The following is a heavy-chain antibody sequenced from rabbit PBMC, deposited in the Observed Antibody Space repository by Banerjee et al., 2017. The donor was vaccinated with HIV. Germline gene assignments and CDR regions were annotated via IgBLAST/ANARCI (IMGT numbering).Heavy chain of an antibody. CDR2: IYTSSGIT. CDR3: ARDIAYPSSSDNS. CDR1: GLDFSSSYY. D-gene: IGHD1-1*01. V-gene: IGHV1S45*01. J-gene: IGHJ4*01. Sequence: QEQLEESGGDLVKPEGSLTLTCTASGLDFSSSYYMCWVRQAPGKGLELIACIYTSSGITRYASWVNGRFTISKTSSTTVTLQMTSLTAADTATYSCARDIAYPSSSDNSWGPGTLV.